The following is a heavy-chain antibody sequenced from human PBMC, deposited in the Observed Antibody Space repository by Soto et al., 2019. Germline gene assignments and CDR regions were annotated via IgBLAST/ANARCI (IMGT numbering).Heavy chain of an antibody. J-gene: IGHJ4*02. Sequence: QVQLVQSGAEVKKPGASVKVSCKASGYTFTGYYMHWVRQAPGQGLEWMGWINTNSGGTNYAQKFQGRVTMTRDTSISTAYMELSRLRSDDTAVYYCARGKSILLYYFDYWGQGTLVTVSS. V-gene: IGHV1-2*02. CDR2: INTNSGGT. CDR1: GYTFTGYY. D-gene: IGHD2-21*01. CDR3: ARGKSILLYYFDY.